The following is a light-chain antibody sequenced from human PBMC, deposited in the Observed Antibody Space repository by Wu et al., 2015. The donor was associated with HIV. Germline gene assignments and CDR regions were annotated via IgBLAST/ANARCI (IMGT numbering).Light chain of an antibody. CDR2: DAS. V-gene: IGKV3-11*01. J-gene: IGKJ2*03. CDR3: QQRSTWPPFS. Sequence: EIVLTQSPATLSVSPGERATLSCRASQSVNTYLAWYQQKPGQAPRLLIYDASNTATGIPARFSGSGSGTDFTLTISSLEPDDFAVYYCQQRSTWPPFSFGQGTRLEMK. CDR1: QSVNTY.